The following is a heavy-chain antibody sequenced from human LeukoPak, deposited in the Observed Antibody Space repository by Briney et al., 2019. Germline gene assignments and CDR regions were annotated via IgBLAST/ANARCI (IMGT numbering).Heavy chain of an antibody. J-gene: IGHJ6*02. CDR2: INSDGSST. V-gene: IGHV3-74*01. Sequence: QPGGSLRLSCAASGFTFSSYWMHWVRQAPGKGLVWVSRINSDGSSTSYADSVKGRFTISRDNAKNTLYLQMNSLRAEDTAVYYCARGETLWFGAGYYGMDVWGQGTTVTVSS. CDR3: ARGETLWFGAGYYGMDV. D-gene: IGHD3-10*01. CDR1: GFTFSSYW.